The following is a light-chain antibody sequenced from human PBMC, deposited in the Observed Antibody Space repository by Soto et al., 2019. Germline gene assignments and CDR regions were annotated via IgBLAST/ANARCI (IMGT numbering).Light chain of an antibody. CDR3: QHRSNG. V-gene: IGKV3-11*01. CDR2: GAS. CDR1: QSVGSY. Sequence: ETVLTQSPDTLSLSPGERVTLSCRASQSVGSYLVWYQQKPGQAPRLLIYGASNRATGIPARFSGSGSGTDFTLTMSSLEPEDFAVYYCQHRSNGFGQGTKLEIK. J-gene: IGKJ2*01.